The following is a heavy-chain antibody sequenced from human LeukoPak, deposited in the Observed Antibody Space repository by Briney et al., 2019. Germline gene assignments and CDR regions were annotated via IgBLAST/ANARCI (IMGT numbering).Heavy chain of an antibody. CDR2: ISYDGSIK. Sequence: PGGSLRLSCAASGFTFSSYGMHWVRQAPGKGLEWVAFISYDGSIKYFADSVKGRFSISRDNSKNTLSLQMNSLRGEDTAVYYCARDRGEHYSTDNWGQGTLVTVSS. J-gene: IGHJ4*02. CDR3: ARDRGEHYSTDN. D-gene: IGHD3-10*01. V-gene: IGHV3-30*03. CDR1: GFTFSSYG.